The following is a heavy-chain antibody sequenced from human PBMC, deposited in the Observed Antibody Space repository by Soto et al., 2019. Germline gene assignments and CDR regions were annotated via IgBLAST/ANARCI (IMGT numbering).Heavy chain of an antibody. CDR2: IYYSGST. CDR3: ARVGRYCSGGSCYRSIDAFDI. V-gene: IGHV4-30-4*02. CDR1: GGSISSGDYY. Sequence: PSETLSLTCTVSGGSISSGDYYWSWIRQPPGKGLERIGYIYYSGSTYYNPSLKSRVTISVDKSKNQFSLKLSSVTAADTAVYYCARVGRYCSGGSCYRSIDAFDIWGQGTMVTVSS. D-gene: IGHD2-15*01. J-gene: IGHJ3*02.